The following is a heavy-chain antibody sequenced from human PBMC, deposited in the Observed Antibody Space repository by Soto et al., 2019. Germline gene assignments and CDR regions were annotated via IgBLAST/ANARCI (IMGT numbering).Heavy chain of an antibody. CDR3: ARGRKAYSSSWYVD. V-gene: IGHV4-34*01. CDR2: INASGGT. J-gene: IGHJ4*02. Sequence: QVQLQQWGAGLLKPSETLSLNCAVYGGSFSGYCWSWIRQPPGKGLEWIGEINASGGTNYNPSLKSRVSISVDTSKNQFSLNLSSVTAADTAVYHCARGRKAYSSSWYVDWGQGTLVTVSS. CDR1: GGSFSGYC. D-gene: IGHD6-13*01.